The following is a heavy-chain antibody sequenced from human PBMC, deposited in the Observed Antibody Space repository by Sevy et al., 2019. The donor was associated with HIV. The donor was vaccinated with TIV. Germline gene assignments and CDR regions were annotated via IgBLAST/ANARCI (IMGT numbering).Heavy chain of an antibody. Sequence: GESLKISCKGSGYSFTSYWISWVRQMPGKGLEWMGRIDPSDSYTNYSPSFQGHVTISADKSISPAYLQWSSLKASDTAMYYCARHGSRGSSWYSGHYYYYYMDVWGKGTTVTVSS. CDR2: IDPSDSYT. CDR3: ARHGSRGSSWYSGHYYYYYMDV. CDR1: GYSFTSYW. V-gene: IGHV5-10-1*01. D-gene: IGHD6-13*01. J-gene: IGHJ6*03.